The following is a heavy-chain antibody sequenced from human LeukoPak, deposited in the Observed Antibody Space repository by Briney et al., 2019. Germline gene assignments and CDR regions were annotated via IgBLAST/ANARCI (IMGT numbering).Heavy chain of an antibody. CDR3: ARDYYDSSGIYYFDY. CDR1: GFTFSSYS. J-gene: IGHJ4*02. CDR2: ISSSSSYI. V-gene: IGHV3-21*01. Sequence: GSLRLSCAASGFTFSSYSMNWVRQAPGKGLEWVSSISSSSSYIYYADSVKGRFTISRDNAKNSLYLQMNSLRAEDTAVYYCARDYYDSSGIYYFDYWGQGTLVTVSS. D-gene: IGHD3-22*01.